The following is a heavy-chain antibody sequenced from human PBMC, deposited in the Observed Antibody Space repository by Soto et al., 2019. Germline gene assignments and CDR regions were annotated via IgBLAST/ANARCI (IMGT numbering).Heavy chain of an antibody. CDR3: ARGVFYYYGSSGYSPDY. Sequence: QVQLVESGGGVVQPGRSLRLSCEGSGFTSSSYVMHWVRQAPGKGLEWVALISFDGSKKNYADSVKGRFIISRDNSKNMMYLQMNSLRPEDTAVYYCARGVFYYYGSSGYSPDYWGQGTLVTVSS. CDR2: ISFDGSKK. CDR1: GFTSSSYV. D-gene: IGHD3-22*01. J-gene: IGHJ4*02. V-gene: IGHV3-30-3*01.